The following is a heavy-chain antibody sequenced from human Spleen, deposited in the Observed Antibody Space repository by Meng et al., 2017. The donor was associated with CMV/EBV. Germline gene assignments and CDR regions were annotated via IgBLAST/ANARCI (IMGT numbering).Heavy chain of an antibody. CDR2: IRSKANSYAT. CDR3: LRRQDVVVPAASYYYGMDV. Sequence: GESLKISCAASGFTFSGSAMHWVRQASGKGLEWVGRIRSKANSYATAYAASVKGRFTISRDDSKNTAYLQMNSLKTEDTAVYYCLRRQDVVVPAASYYYGMDVWGQGTTVTVSS. D-gene: IGHD2-2*01. V-gene: IGHV3-73*01. CDR1: GFTFSGSA. J-gene: IGHJ6*02.